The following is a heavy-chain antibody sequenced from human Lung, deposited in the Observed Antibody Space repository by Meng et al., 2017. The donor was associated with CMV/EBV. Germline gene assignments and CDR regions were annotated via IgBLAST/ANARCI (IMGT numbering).Heavy chain of an antibody. CDR1: GYTFTSYA. CDR3: ARETLGYCSSTSCYIGPPDY. J-gene: IGHJ4*02. CDR2: INTNTGNP. Sequence: QGNRVKLGSSLKKLGASVKVSCKASGYTFTSYAWNWVRQAPGQGLEWMGWINTNTGNPTYAQGFTGRFVFSLDTSVSTAYLQISSLKAEDTAVYYCARETLGYCSSTSCYIGPPDYWGQGTLVTVSS. D-gene: IGHD2-2*01. V-gene: IGHV7-4-1*02.